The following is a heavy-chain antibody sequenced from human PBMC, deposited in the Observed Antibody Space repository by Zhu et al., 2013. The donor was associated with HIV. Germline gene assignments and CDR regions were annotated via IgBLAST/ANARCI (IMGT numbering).Heavy chain of an antibody. CDR1: GYTFTGYY. CDR3: ARDCPSCEVADAFDI. CDR2: INPDSGGT. Sequence: KKPGASVKVSCKASGYTFTGYYLHWVRQAPGQGLEWMGRINPDSGGTNYAQRFLGRVTMTRDTSITSAYMELTRLRSDDTAVYYCARDCPSCEVADAFDIWGQGTMVTVSS. V-gene: IGHV1-2*02. D-gene: IGHD5-12*01. J-gene: IGHJ3*02.